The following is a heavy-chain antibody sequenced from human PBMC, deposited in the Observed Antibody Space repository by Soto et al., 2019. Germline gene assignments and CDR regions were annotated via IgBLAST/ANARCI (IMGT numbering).Heavy chain of an antibody. Sequence: PGESLKISCKGSGYSFTSYWIGWVRQMPGKGLEWMGIIYPGDSDTGYSPSFQGQVTISADKSISTAYLQWSSLKASDTAMYYCARHSSWELLPFDYWGQGTLVTVSS. V-gene: IGHV5-51*01. CDR3: ARHSSWELLPFDY. CDR2: IYPGDSDT. J-gene: IGHJ4*02. CDR1: GYSFTSYW. D-gene: IGHD1-26*01.